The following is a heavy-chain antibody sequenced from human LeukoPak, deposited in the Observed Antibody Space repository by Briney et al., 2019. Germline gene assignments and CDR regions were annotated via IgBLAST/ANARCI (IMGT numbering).Heavy chain of an antibody. CDR2: ISGSGGST. CDR3: AKDPNSSGLPYYFDY. CDR1: GFTFSSYA. D-gene: IGHD3-22*01. J-gene: IGHJ4*02. V-gene: IGHV3-23*01. Sequence: GSLRLSCAASGFTFSSYAMSWVRQAPGKGLEWVSAISGSGGSTYYADSVKGRFTISRDNSKNTLYLQMNSLRAEDTAVYYCAKDPNSSGLPYYFDYWGQGALVTVSS.